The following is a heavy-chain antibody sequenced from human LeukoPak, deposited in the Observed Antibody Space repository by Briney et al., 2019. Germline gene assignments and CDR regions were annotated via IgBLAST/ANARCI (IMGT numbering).Heavy chain of an antibody. D-gene: IGHD5-18*01. V-gene: IGHV3-73*01. Sequence: GGSLRLSCAASGFTFSGSAMHWVRQASGKGLEWVGRIRSKANSYATAYAASVKGRFTISRDDSKNTAYLRMNSLKTEDTAVYYCTRQQTVDTAMNTWGQGTLVTVSS. CDR3: TRQQTVDTAMNT. CDR1: GFTFSGSA. J-gene: IGHJ5*02. CDR2: IRSKANSYAT.